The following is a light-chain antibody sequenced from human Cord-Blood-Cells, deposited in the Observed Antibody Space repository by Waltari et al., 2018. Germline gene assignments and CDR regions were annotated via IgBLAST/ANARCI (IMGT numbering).Light chain of an antibody. CDR2: LNSDGSH. Sequence: QLLLPQDPSASPSLGASVKLTCTLSCGHSSYDITWHQQQPEKGPRYLMKLNSDGSHSKGDGIPDRFSGSSSGAERYLTISSLQSEDEADYYCQTWGTGIQVFGGGTKLTVL. V-gene: IGLV4-69*01. CDR3: QTWGTGIQV. CDR1: CGHSSYD. J-gene: IGLJ3*02.